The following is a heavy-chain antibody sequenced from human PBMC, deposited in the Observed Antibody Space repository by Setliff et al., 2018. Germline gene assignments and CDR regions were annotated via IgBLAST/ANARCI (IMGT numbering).Heavy chain of an antibody. CDR3: ARSEGRRDGYNW. D-gene: IGHD5-12*01. Sequence: SETLSLTCSVSGGSISPYYWIWIRQSPGKGLEWIGYIFYSGSARYNPSLKSRVTISVDTSKNQFSLKLSSVTAADTAVYYCARSEGRRDGYNWWGQGTLVTVSS. CDR2: IFYSGSA. V-gene: IGHV4-59*12. J-gene: IGHJ4*02. CDR1: GGSISPYY.